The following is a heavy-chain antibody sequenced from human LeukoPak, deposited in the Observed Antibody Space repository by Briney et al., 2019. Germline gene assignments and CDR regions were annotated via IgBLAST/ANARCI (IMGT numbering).Heavy chain of an antibody. D-gene: IGHD6-6*01. Sequence: GGSLRLSCAASGFTFSSYWMSWVRQAPGKGLEWVANIKQDGSEKYYVDSVKGRFTISRDNAKNSLYLQMNSLRAEDTAVYYCARDRGYSSSYYFDYRGQGTLVTVSS. CDR3: ARDRGYSSSYYFDY. V-gene: IGHV3-7*01. CDR1: GFTFSSYW. CDR2: IKQDGSEK. J-gene: IGHJ4*02.